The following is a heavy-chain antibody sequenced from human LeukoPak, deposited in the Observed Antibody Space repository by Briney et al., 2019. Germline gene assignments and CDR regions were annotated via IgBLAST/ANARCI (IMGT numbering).Heavy chain of an antibody. V-gene: IGHV1-2*02. CDR1: GYTFIGHY. CDR3: ARLRSNYDILTGFDY. D-gene: IGHD3-9*01. Sequence: ASVKVSCKASGYTFIGHYMHWVRQAPGQGLEWMGWINPNSGGTNYAQKFQGRVTMTRDTSISTAYMELSRLRSDDTAVYYCARLRSNYDILTGFDYWGQGTLVTVSS. CDR2: INPNSGGT. J-gene: IGHJ4*02.